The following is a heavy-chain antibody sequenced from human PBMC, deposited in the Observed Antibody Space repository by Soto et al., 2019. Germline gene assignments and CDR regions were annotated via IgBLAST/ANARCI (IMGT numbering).Heavy chain of an antibody. J-gene: IGHJ6*02. CDR2: IKSKTDGGTT. D-gene: IGHD3-10*01. CDR3: TTLPLISYYYYGMDV. V-gene: IGHV3-15*07. Sequence: PGGSLRLSCAASGFTFSNALMNWVRQAPGKGLEWVGRIKSKTDGGTTDYAAPVKGRFTISRDDSKNTLYLQMNSLKTEDTAVYYCTTLPLISYYYYGMDVWGQGTTVTVSS. CDR1: GFTFSNAL.